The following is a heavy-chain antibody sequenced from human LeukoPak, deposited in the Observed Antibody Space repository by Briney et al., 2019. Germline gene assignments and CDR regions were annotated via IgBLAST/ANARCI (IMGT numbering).Heavy chain of an antibody. J-gene: IGHJ4*02. V-gene: IGHV4-59*01. CDR1: GGSISSYY. CDR2: IYYSGST. D-gene: IGHD3-10*01. Sequence: PSETLSLTCTVSGGSISSYYWSWIRQPPGKGLEWIGYIYYSGSTNYNPSLKSRVTISVDTSKNQFSLQLSSVTAADTAVYYGARESMGLLVDYWGQGTLVTVSS. CDR3: ARESMGLLVDY.